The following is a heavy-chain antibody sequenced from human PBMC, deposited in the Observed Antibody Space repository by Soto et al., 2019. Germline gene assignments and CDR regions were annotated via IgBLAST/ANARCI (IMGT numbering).Heavy chain of an antibody. CDR2: ISNDGSNK. V-gene: IGHV3-30*18. Sequence: GGSLRLSCAASGFTFNTYSMYWVRQAPGKGLEWVAAISNDGSNKYHADSVKRRFTISRDNSKNSLYLQMNSLRVEDTAVYYCAKDIVRYTYGDCDYWGQGALVTVSS. D-gene: IGHD5-18*01. J-gene: IGHJ4*02. CDR3: AKDIVRYTYGDCDY. CDR1: GFTFNTYS.